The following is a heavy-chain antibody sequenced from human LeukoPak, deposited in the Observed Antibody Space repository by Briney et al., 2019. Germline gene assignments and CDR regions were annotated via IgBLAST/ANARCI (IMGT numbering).Heavy chain of an antibody. CDR2: IYYSGST. J-gene: IGHJ5*02. Sequence: PSETLSLTCTVSGGSISSHYWSWIRQSPGKGLEWIGYIYYSGSTNYNPSLKSRVTISVDTSKNQFSLKLSSVAAADTAVYYCARGRSSSWYWFDPWGQGTLVTVSS. CDR3: ARGRSSSWYWFDP. D-gene: IGHD6-13*01. CDR1: GGSISSHY. V-gene: IGHV4-59*11.